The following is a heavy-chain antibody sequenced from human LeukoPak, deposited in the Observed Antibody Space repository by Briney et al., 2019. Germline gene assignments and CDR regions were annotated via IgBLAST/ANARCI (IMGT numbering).Heavy chain of an antibody. Sequence: GGSLRLSCVASGFTFNNNWMHWVRQAPGKGLVWVSRINNDGSTTSYADSVKGRFTISRDNAKNTLYLQMNSLRAEDTAVYYCAKDGGVWFGESNDYWGQGTLVTVSS. CDR2: INNDGSTT. CDR1: GFTFNNNW. CDR3: AKDGGVWFGESNDY. J-gene: IGHJ4*02. D-gene: IGHD3-10*01. V-gene: IGHV3-74*01.